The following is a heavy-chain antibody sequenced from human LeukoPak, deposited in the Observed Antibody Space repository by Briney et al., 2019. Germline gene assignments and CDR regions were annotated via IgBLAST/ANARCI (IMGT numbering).Heavy chain of an antibody. CDR2: ISPTGSTT. CDR1: GFSFSGHW. V-gene: IGHV3-74*01. Sequence: GGSLRLSCTASGFSFSGHWMHWARQLPGKGLVWVSRISPTGSTTSYADSVKGRFTVSRDNAKNTLYLQVNNLRAEDTAVYYCASNSYGYDNWFDPWGQGTLVTVSS. CDR3: ASNSYGYDNWFDP. J-gene: IGHJ5*02. D-gene: IGHD5-18*01.